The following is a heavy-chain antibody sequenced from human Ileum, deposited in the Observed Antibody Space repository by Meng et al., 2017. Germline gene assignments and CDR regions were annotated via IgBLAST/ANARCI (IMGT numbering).Heavy chain of an antibody. V-gene: IGHV3-23*01. J-gene: IGHJ5*02. D-gene: IGHD6-13*01. CDR1: GSIFSSSD. CDR3: AKRGSSSLSQFDP. Sequence: LMISCVSSGSIFSSSDMTWGRQAPGKGLEWVSEIVDSGGSKYYAEYVKGRFSISRDNSKNTLYMEMGSLRAEDTAVYYCAKRGSSSLSQFDPWGQGTLVNVSS. CDR2: IVDSGGSK.